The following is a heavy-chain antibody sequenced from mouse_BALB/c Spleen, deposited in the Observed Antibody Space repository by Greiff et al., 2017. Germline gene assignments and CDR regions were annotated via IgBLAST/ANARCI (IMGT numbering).Heavy chain of an antibody. J-gene: IGHJ1*01. D-gene: IGHD2-1*01. Sequence: DVHLVESGGGLVKPGGSLKLSCAASGFTFSSYAMSWVRQSPEKRLEWVAEISSGGSYTYYPDTVTGRFTISRDNAKNTLYLEMSSLRSEDTAMYYCARGDYGKPWYFDVWGAGTTVTVSS. CDR3: ARGDYGKPWYFDV. CDR2: ISSGGSYT. CDR1: GFTFSSYA. V-gene: IGHV5-9-4*01.